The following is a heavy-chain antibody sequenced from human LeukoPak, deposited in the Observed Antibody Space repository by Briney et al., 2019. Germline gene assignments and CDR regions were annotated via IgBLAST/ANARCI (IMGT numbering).Heavy chain of an antibody. CDR3: ARAATMVRGVTAPLYYYYGMDV. J-gene: IGHJ6*02. D-gene: IGHD3-10*01. CDR1: GGSISSGGYY. V-gene: IGHV4-31*03. CDR2: IYYSGST. Sequence: PSETLSLTCTVSGGSISSGGYYWSWIRQHPGKGLEWIGYIYYSGSTYYNPSLKSRVTISVDTSKNQFSLKLSSVIAADTAVYYCARAATMVRGVTAPLYYYYGMDVWGQGTTVTVSS.